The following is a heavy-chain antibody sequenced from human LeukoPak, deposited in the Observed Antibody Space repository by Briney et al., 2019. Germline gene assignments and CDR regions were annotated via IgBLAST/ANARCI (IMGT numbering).Heavy chain of an antibody. CDR2: LSGSGRLI. V-gene: IGHV3-21*04. J-gene: IGHJ3*01. Sequence: GGSLRLSCAASGFSFSSGTMNWVRQAPGKALEWVSSLSGSGRLIWYAGSVKGRFTISRDNSKDTLFLQMNSLRAEDTAIYHCARDIEISTWGLGTMVTVSS. CDR1: GFSFSSGT. CDR3: ARDIEIST. D-gene: IGHD1-26*01.